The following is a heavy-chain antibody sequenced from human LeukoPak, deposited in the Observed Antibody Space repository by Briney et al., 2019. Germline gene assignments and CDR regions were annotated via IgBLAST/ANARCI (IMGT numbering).Heavy chain of an antibody. J-gene: IGHJ4*02. Sequence: PSETLSLTCTVSGGSVRGDGYYWAWIRQPPGKGLEWIGSIYYSGSTNYNPSLKSRLTISVDTSKNQFYLKLSSVTAADAAVYYCATLKTSGWYFDYWGQGTLVTVSS. D-gene: IGHD6-19*01. CDR1: GGSVRGDGYY. V-gene: IGHV4-39*01. CDR3: ATLKTSGWYFDY. CDR2: IYYSGST.